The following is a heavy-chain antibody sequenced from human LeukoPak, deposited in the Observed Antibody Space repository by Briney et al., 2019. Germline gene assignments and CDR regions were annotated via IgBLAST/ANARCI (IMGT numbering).Heavy chain of an antibody. J-gene: IGHJ4*02. Sequence: SETLSLTCIVSGGSINSYYWGWIRQPPGKGLEWIGSIYYSGSTNYNPSPKSRVTISVDTSKNQFSLKLSSVTAADTAVYYCARGRDISFDYWGQGTLVTVSS. V-gene: IGHV4-39*07. CDR3: ARGRDISFDY. CDR2: IYYSGST. CDR1: GGSINSYY.